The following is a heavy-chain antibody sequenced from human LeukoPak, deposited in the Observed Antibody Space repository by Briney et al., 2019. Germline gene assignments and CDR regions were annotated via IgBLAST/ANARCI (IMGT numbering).Heavy chain of an antibody. CDR1: GGSISSYY. J-gene: IGHJ4*02. V-gene: IGHV4-59*08. CDR3: ARHENWNDVAYFDY. D-gene: IGHD1-1*01. CDR2: IYYSGST. Sequence: PSETLSLTCTVSGGSISSYYWSWIRQPPGKGLEWIGSIYYSGSTNYNPSLKGRVTISVDTSKNQFSLKLSSVTAADTAVYYCARHENWNDVAYFDYWGQGTLVTVSS.